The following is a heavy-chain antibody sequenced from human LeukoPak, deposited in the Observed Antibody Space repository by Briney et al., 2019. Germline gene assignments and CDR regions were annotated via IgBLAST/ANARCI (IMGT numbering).Heavy chain of an antibody. V-gene: IGHV3-30-3*01. D-gene: IGHD4-11*01. CDR3: ATLQQY. Sequence: GGSLRLSCAASGFTFSSYNMHWVRQTPGKGLEWVAVISHDGSIKYDADSVKGRFTISRDNSKNTLYLQLNSLRLEDTAMYYCATLQQYWGQGTLVTVSS. CDR1: GFTFSSYN. J-gene: IGHJ4*02. CDR2: ISHDGSIK.